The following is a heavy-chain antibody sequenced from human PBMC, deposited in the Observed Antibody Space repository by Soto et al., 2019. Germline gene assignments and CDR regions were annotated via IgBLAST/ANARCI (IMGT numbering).Heavy chain of an antibody. D-gene: IGHD3-10*01. J-gene: IGHJ4*02. CDR2: ISAYNGNT. Sequence: ASVKVSCKASGYTFTTYGISWVRQAPGQGLEWMGWISAYNGNTNYAQNLQGRVTMTTDTSTSTAYMELRSLRSGDTAVYYCARFYASGSYPYDYWGQGTLVTVSS. CDR3: ARFYASGSYPYDY. V-gene: IGHV1-18*01. CDR1: GYTFTTYG.